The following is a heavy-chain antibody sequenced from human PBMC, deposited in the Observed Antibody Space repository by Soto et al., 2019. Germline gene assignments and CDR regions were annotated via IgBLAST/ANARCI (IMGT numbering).Heavy chain of an antibody. D-gene: IGHD6-19*01. V-gene: IGHV3-23*01. Sequence: EVQLLESGGGLVQPGGSLRLSCAASGFTFSSYAMSWVHQAPGKGLEWVSAISGSGGSTYYADSVKGRFTISRDNSKNTLYLQMNSLRAEDTAVYYCAKLSSSISGWYSYWGQGTLVTVSS. CDR1: GFTFSSYA. CDR3: AKLSSSISGWYSY. J-gene: IGHJ4*02. CDR2: ISGSGGST.